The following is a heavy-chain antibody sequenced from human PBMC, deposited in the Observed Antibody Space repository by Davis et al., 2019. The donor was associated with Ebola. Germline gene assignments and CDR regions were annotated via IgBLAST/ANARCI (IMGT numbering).Heavy chain of an antibody. D-gene: IGHD3-16*02. CDR3: ARTLYYETKNSAAVFRHFDL. Sequence: GESLKISCAASGFTFSSYSMNWVRQAPGKGLEWVSSISSSSGYIYYADSVKGRFTISRDNAKNSLSLQMNSLRAEDTAVYYCARTLYYETKNSAAVFRHFDLWGRGTLVTVSA. V-gene: IGHV3-21*01. CDR2: ISSSSGYI. CDR1: GFTFSSYS. J-gene: IGHJ4*02.